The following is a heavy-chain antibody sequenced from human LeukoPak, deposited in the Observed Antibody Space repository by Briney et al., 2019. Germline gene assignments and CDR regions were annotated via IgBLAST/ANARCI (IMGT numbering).Heavy chain of an antibody. D-gene: IGHD2-15*01. V-gene: IGHV1-69*06. CDR2: IIPIFGTA. J-gene: IGHJ2*01. CDR3: ARGQKVVAAMSYWYFDL. Sequence: GASVKVSCKASGGTFSSYAISWVRQAPGQGLEWMGGIIPIFGTANYAQKFQGRVTITADKSTSTAYMELSSLRSEDTAVYYCARGQKVVAAMSYWYFDLWGRGTLVTVSS. CDR1: GGTFSSYA.